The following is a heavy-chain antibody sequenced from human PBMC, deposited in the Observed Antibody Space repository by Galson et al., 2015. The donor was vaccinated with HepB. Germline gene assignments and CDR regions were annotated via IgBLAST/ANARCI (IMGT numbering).Heavy chain of an antibody. D-gene: IGHD3-3*01. CDR3: ATVATYYDFWSGYSFFDY. CDR2: FDPEDGET. J-gene: IGHJ4*02. V-gene: IGHV1-24*01. CDR1: GYTLTELS. Sequence: SVKVSCKVSGYTLTELSMHRVRQAPGKGLEWMGGFDPEDGETIYAQKFQGRVTMTEDTSTDTTYMELSSLRSEDTTVYYCATVATYYDFWSGYSFFDYWGQGTLVTVSS.